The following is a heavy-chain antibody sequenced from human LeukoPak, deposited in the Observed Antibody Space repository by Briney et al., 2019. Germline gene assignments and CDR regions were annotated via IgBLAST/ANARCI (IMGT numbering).Heavy chain of an antibody. CDR3: ARVLELAAAGTGFDP. D-gene: IGHD6-13*01. V-gene: IGHV3-21*01. J-gene: IGHJ5*02. CDR2: ISSSSSYI. CDR1: GFTFSSYS. Sequence: GGSLRLSCAASGFTFSSYSMNWVRQAPGKGLEWVSSISSSSSYIHYADSVKGRFTISRDNAKNSLYLQMNSLRAEDTAVYYCARVLELAAAGTGFDPWGQGTLVTVSS.